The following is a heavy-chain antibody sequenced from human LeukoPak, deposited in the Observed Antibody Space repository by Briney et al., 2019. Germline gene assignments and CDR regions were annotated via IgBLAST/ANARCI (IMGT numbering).Heavy chain of an antibody. J-gene: IGHJ4*02. CDR2: ISYDGSNK. Sequence: GGSLRLSCAASGFTFSSYGMHWVRQAPGKGPEWVAVISYDGSNKYYADSVKGRFTISRDNSKNTLYLQMNSLRAEDTAVYYCAKSGSSGYYGDYWGQGTLVTVSS. CDR3: AKSGSSGYYGDY. CDR1: GFTFSSYG. D-gene: IGHD3-22*01. V-gene: IGHV3-30*18.